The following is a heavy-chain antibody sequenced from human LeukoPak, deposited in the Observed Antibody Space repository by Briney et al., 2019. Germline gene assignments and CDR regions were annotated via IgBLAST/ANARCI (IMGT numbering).Heavy chain of an antibody. D-gene: IGHD4-17*01. V-gene: IGHV3-23*01. J-gene: IGHJ2*01. Sequence: GGSLTLSHAASGITFNNHAVPWVRQAPGKGLESVSTMAGDGATTYYADSVKGRLPLSRDNYKNALFLQMNSLRAEDTDIYYCAKGGHYSHFDLWGRGTLVTVSS. CDR1: GITFNNHA. CDR3: AKGGHYSHFDL. CDR2: MAGDGATT.